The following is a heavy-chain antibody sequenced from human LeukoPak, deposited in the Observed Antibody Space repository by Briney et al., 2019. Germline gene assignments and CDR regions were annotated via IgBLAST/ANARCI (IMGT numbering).Heavy chain of an antibody. CDR2: ISYDGSNK. CDR1: GFTFSSYA. J-gene: IGHJ3*02. V-gene: IGHV3-30*04. Sequence: GGSLRLSCEVSGFTFSSYAMHWVRQAPGKGLEWVAVISYDGSNKYYADSVKGRFTISRDNSKNTLYLQMNSLRAEDTAVYYCAKGLGFLEWLDAFDIWGQGTMVTVSS. D-gene: IGHD3-3*01. CDR3: AKGLGFLEWLDAFDI.